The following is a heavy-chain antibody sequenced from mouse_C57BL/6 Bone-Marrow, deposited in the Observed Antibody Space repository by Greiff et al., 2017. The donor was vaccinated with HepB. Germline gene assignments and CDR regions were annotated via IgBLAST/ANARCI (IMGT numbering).Heavy chain of an antibody. D-gene: IGHD2-5*01. CDR2: ISYSGST. V-gene: IGHV3-8*01. CDR1: GYSITSDY. Sequence: DVQLVESGPGLAKPSQTLSLTCSVTGYSITSDYWNWIRKFPGNKLEYMGYISYSGSTYYNPSLKSRISITRDTSKNQYYLQLNSVTTEDTATYYCARTSYYSNYGVDYWGQGTSVTVSS. J-gene: IGHJ4*01. CDR3: ARTSYYSNYGVDY.